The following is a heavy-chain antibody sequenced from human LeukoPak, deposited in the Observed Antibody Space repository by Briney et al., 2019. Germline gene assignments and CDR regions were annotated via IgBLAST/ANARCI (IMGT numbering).Heavy chain of an antibody. Sequence: SETLSLTCTVSGGPISSYYWSWIRQPAGKALEWIGRIYSSGSTNYNPSLKSRVTMSVDTSKNQFSLKLSSVTVADTAVYYCAREGRYGDYEGYWGQGTLVTVSS. D-gene: IGHD4-17*01. J-gene: IGHJ4*02. V-gene: IGHV4-4*07. CDR3: AREGRYGDYEGY. CDR1: GGPISSYY. CDR2: IYSSGST.